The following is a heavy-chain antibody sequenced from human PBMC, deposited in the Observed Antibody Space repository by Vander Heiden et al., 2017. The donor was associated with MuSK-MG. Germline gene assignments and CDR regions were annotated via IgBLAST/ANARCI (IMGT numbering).Heavy chain of an antibody. J-gene: IGHJ5*02. CDR3: ARDGYSSGWYTVQNWFDP. CDR1: GYTFTSSG. V-gene: IGHV1-18*01. Sequence: QVQLVQSGAEVTKPGASVKVSCKASGYTFTSSGIRWVRQAPGQGLEWMGWISAYNGNTNYAQKLQGRVTMTKDTSTSTAYMELRSLRSDETAVNYWARDGYSSGWYTVQNWFDPWGQGTLVTVSS. D-gene: IGHD6-19*01. CDR2: ISAYNGNT.